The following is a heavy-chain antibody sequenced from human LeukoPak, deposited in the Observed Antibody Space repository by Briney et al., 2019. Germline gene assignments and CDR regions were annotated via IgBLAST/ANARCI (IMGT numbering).Heavy chain of an antibody. CDR3: ARRYCSGGSCYSGIDY. V-gene: IGHV3-48*03. CDR1: GFTFSSYE. CDR2: ISSSGSTI. D-gene: IGHD2-15*01. J-gene: IGHJ4*02. Sequence: GGSLRLSCAASGFTFSSYEMNWVRQAPGKGLEWVSYISSSGSTIYSADAVKGRFTISRDNAKNSLYLQMNSLRAEDTAVYYCARRYCSGGSCYSGIDYWGQGTLVTVSS.